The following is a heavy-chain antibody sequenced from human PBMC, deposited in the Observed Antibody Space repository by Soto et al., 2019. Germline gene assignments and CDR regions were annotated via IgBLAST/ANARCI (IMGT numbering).Heavy chain of an antibody. Sequence: SVKVSCKASGGTFSSYAISWVRQAPGQGLEWMGGIIPIFGTANYAQKFQGRVTITADESTSTAYMELSSLRSEDTAVYYCAREAFYYYDSSGYYYGWFGPWGQGTLVTVSS. D-gene: IGHD3-22*01. CDR1: GGTFSSYA. J-gene: IGHJ5*02. CDR2: IIPIFGTA. CDR3: AREAFYYYDSSGYYYGWFGP. V-gene: IGHV1-69*13.